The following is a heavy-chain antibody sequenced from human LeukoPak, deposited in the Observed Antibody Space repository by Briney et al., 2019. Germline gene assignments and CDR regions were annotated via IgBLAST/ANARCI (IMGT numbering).Heavy chain of an antibody. J-gene: IGHJ3*02. CDR1: GGSFSGYY. V-gene: IGHV4-34*01. CDR3: ASAGYSSGWSVDAFDI. CDR2: INHSGST. Sequence: SETLSLTCAVYGGSFSGYYWSWIRQPPGKGLEWIGEINHSGSTNYNPSLKSRVTISVDTSKNQFSLKLSSVTAADTAVYYCASAGYSSGWSVDAFDIWGQGTMVTVSS. D-gene: IGHD6-19*01.